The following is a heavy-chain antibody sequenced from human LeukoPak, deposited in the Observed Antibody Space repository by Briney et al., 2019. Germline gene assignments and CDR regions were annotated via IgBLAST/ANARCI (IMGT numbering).Heavy chain of an antibody. CDR1: GFNFNNCT. J-gene: IGHJ6*03. CDR2: ISSRSTYI. CDR3: ARSPGGTYYYYYMDV. V-gene: IGHV3-21*01. Sequence: GGSLRLSCAASGFNFNNCTFNWVRQAPGKGLEWVSSISSRSTYIYYADSMKGRFTISRDNAKNTLYLQMNSLRAEDTAVYYCARSPGGTYYYYYMDVWGKGTTVTVSS. D-gene: IGHD3-10*01.